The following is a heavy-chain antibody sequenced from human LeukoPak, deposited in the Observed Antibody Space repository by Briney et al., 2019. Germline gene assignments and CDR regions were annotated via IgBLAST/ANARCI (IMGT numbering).Heavy chain of an antibody. D-gene: IGHD2-15*01. CDR3: ARETYCSGGSCYKGNAFDI. CDR2: ISSSSSYI. Sequence: SGGSLRLSCAASGLTFSSYTMNWVRQAPGKGLEWVSSISSSSSYIYYADSVKGRFTISRDNAKNSLYLQMNSLRADDTAVYYCARETYCSGGSCYKGNAFDIWGQGTMVTVSS. CDR1: GLTFSSYT. V-gene: IGHV3-21*01. J-gene: IGHJ3*02.